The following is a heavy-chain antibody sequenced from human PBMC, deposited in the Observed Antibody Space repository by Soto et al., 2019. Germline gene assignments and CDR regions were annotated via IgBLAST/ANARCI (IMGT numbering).Heavy chain of an antibody. CDR3: ARDHVSGTSFFDY. J-gene: IGHJ4*02. CDR2: IKQDGSEK. D-gene: IGHD6-13*01. Sequence: VQLVESGGGLVQPGGSLRLSCAASGFTFSSYWMSWVRQAPGKGLEWVANIKQDGSEKYYVDSVKGRFTISRDNAKNSLYLQMNSLRAEDTAVYYCARDHVSGTSFFDYWGQGTLVTVSS. CDR1: GFTFSSYW. V-gene: IGHV3-7*05.